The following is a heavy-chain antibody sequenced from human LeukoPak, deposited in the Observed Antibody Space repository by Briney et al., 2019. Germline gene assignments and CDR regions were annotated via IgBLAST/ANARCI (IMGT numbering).Heavy chain of an antibody. Sequence: SVKVSCKASGGTFSSYAISWVRQAPGQGFEWMGGIIPIFGTANYAQKFQGRVTITTDESTSTAYMELSSLRSEDTAVYYCARDDVMRFPFDIWGQGTMVTVSS. D-gene: IGHD3-3*01. CDR1: GGTFSSYA. J-gene: IGHJ3*02. CDR3: ARDDVMRFPFDI. V-gene: IGHV1-69*05. CDR2: IIPIFGTA.